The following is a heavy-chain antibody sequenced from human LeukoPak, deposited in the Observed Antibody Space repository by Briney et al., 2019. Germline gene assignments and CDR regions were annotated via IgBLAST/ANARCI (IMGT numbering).Heavy chain of an antibody. CDR2: IYYSGST. J-gene: IGHJ3*02. Sequence: PSETLSLTCTVSGGSISSSSYYWGWIRQPPGKGLEWIGSIYYSGSTYYNPSLKSRVTISVDTSKNQFSLKLSSVTAADTAVYYCARHDSSGYDAFDIWGQGTMVTVSS. V-gene: IGHV4-39*01. D-gene: IGHD3-22*01. CDR1: GGSISSSSYY. CDR3: ARHDSSGYDAFDI.